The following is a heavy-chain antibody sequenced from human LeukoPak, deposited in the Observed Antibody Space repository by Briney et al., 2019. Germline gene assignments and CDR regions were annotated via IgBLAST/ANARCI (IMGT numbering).Heavy chain of an antibody. CDR2: MSGRGDRT. V-gene: IGHV3-23*01. Sequence: GGSLRLSCAASGFTFINYAMTWVRQAPGKGLEWVSGMSGRGDRTHYADSVKGRFTISRDNSKNMVYMQMDSLRAEDTALYYCAKTYYYGSGTFSFDHWGQGTLVTVSS. D-gene: IGHD3-10*01. CDR1: GFTFINYA. J-gene: IGHJ4*02. CDR3: AKTYYYGSGTFSFDH.